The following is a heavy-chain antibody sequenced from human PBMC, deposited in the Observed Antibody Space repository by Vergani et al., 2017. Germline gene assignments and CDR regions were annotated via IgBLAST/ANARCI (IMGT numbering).Heavy chain of an antibody. Sequence: EVQLVESGGGLVKPGGSLRLSCAASGFTFSSYSMNWVRQAPGKGLEWVSSISSSSSYIYYADSVKGRFTISRDNAKNSLYLQMNSLRAEDKAVYYCARALRVYCSGGSCYPQGYYYMDVWGKGTTVTVSS. CDR1: GFTFSSYS. D-gene: IGHD2-15*01. J-gene: IGHJ6*03. CDR2: ISSSSSYI. CDR3: ARALRVYCSGGSCYPQGYYYMDV. V-gene: IGHV3-21*01.